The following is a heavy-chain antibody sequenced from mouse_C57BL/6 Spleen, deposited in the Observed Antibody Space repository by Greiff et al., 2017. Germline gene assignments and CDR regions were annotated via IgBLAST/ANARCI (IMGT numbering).Heavy chain of an antibody. Sequence: EVQLVESGGGLVQPTGSLKLSCAASGFSFNTYAMNWVRQAPGKGLDWVARIRSKSTTYATYYADSVKDRFTISRDDSESMLYLQMNNMKTEDTAMYYCVRQNYSSSSYYFDYWGQGTTRTVSS. J-gene: IGHJ2*01. CDR1: GFSFNTYA. D-gene: IGHD1-1*01. CDR3: VRQNYSSSSYYFDY. CDR2: IRSKSTTYAT. V-gene: IGHV10-1*01.